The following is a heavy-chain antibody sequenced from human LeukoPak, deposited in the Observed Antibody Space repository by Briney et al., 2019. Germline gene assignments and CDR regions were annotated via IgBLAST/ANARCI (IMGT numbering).Heavy chain of an antibody. J-gene: IGHJ6*02. CDR3: ARDGGGSTSVHYYYGMDV. CDR2: IKQDGSEK. D-gene: IGHD2-2*01. CDR1: GFTFSSYW. Sequence: PGGSLRLSCAASGFTFSSYWMSWVRQAPGKGLEWVANIKQDGSEKYYVDSVKGRFTISRDNAKNSLYLQMNSLRAEDTAVYYCARDGGGSTSVHYYYGMDVWGQGTTVTVSS. V-gene: IGHV3-7*01.